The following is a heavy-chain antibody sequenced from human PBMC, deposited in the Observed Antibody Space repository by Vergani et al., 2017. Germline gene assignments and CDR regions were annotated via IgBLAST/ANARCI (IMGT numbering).Heavy chain of an antibody. Sequence: QLVESGGGWVQPGGSLRLSCVVSGFDFSSYIMNWVRQAPGKGLEWVSFVSTGTKSQSYAESVKGRFTISRDSAKNSLYLQMDSLRAEDTAVYYCAKXRRRLTMILEGGDYWGQGTLVTVSS. CDR2: VSTGTKSQ. J-gene: IGHJ4*02. D-gene: IGHD3-22*01. V-gene: IGHV3-48*01. CDR1: GFDFSSYI. CDR3: AKXRRRLTMILEGGDY.